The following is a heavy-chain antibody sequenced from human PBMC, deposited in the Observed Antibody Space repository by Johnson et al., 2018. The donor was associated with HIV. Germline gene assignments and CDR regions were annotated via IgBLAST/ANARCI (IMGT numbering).Heavy chain of an antibody. V-gene: IGHV3-7*05. CDR1: GFTFSSNW. Sequence: VQLVESGGGLVQPGGSLRLSCAASGFTFSSNWMNWVRQAPGKGLEWVANIQEDGSEKYYVDSVRGRFTISRDNAKNLLYLQMNSLRAEDTAVYYCARPIARGASNIWGQGTMVTVSS. J-gene: IGHJ3*02. CDR2: IQEDGSEK. D-gene: IGHD1-26*01. CDR3: ARPIARGASNI.